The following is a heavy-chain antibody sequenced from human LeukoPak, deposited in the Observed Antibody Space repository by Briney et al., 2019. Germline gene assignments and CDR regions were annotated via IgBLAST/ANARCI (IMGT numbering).Heavy chain of an antibody. V-gene: IGHV3-30*02. CDR2: MQYDGSVK. D-gene: IGHD5-24*01. CDR1: GFTFSNYG. CDR3: ARETPRRGEARDGYR. Sequence: GGSLRLSCAASGFTFSNYGIHWVRQAPGKGLEWVTFMQYDGSVKFYADSVMGRFTISKDNSKNTVYLQMNSLRTEDTAVYYCARETPRRGEARDGYRWGQGTLVTVSS. J-gene: IGHJ4*02.